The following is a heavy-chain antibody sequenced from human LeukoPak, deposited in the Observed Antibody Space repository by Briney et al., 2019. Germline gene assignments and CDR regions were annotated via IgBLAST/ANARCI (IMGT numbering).Heavy chain of an antibody. CDR2: IYYSGST. CDR1: GGSIRSYY. D-gene: IGHD3-16*01. Sequence: PSETLSLTCTVSGGSIRSYYWSWIRQPPGKGLEWVGYIYYSGSTHYNPSLKSRVTISADTSKNQFSLKLSSVTAADTAVYYCARYDPGAFDIWGQGTMVTVSS. CDR3: ARYDPGAFDI. V-gene: IGHV4-59*12. J-gene: IGHJ3*02.